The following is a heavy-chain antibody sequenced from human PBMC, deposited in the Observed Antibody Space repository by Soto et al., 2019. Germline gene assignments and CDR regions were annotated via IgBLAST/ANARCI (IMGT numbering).Heavy chain of an antibody. J-gene: IGHJ4*02. V-gene: IGHV6-1*01. CDR2: TYYRSEWYN. CDR1: GDSVSSNSAA. CDR3: ERSTTDGTSTFFDY. Sequence: SQTLSLTCAISGDSVSSNSAAWDWIRQCPSRGLEWPGRTYYRSEWYNDYAVSVKSRISINPDTAKNQFSLQLNSVTPEGTAVSYCERSTTDGTSTFFDYWGQGTRVTVSS. D-gene: IGHD6-13*01.